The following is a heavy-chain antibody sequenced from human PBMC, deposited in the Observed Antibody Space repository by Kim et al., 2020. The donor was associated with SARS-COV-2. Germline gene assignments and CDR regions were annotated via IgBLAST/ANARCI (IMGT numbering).Heavy chain of an antibody. J-gene: IGHJ3*02. CDR3: ARHAPHAFDI. V-gene: IGHV4-39*01. Sequence: SNYYNPSPKSRVTISVDTSKINFSLKLSSVTAADTAVYYCARHAPHAFDIWGQGTMVTVSS. CDR2: SN.